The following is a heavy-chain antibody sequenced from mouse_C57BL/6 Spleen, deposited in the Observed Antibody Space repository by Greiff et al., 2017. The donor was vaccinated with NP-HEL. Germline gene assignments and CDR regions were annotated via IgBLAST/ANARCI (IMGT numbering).Heavy chain of an antibody. CDR3: AREVYDYDGPWFAY. J-gene: IGHJ3*01. CDR1: GYTFTSYW. D-gene: IGHD2-4*01. V-gene: IGHV1-64*01. Sequence: QVQLQQPGAELVKPGASVKLSCKASGYTFTSYWMHWVKQRPGQGLEWIGMIHPNSGSTNYNEKFKSKATLTVDKSSSTAYMQLSSLTSEDSAVYYCAREVYDYDGPWFAYWGQGTLVTVSA. CDR2: IHPNSGST.